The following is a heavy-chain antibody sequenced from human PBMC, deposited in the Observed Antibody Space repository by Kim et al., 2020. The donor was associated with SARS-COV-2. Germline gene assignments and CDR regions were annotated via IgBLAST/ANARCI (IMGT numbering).Heavy chain of an antibody. J-gene: IGHJ6*02. CDR1: GFTFSSYG. Sequence: GGSLRLSCAASGFTFSSYGMHWVRQAPGKGLEWVAVISYDGSNKYYADSVKGRFTISSDNSKNTLYLQMNSLRAEDTAVYYCARDDYDFWSGRYYGMDVWGQGTTVTVSS. CDR2: ISYDGSNK. V-gene: IGHV3-30*03. D-gene: IGHD3-3*01. CDR3: ARDDYDFWSGRYYGMDV.